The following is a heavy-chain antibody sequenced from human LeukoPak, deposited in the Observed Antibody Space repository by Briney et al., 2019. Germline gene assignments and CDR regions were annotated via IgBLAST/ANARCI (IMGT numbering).Heavy chain of an antibody. CDR1: GCTFTGYY. V-gene: IGHV1-2*02. D-gene: IGHD6-13*01. CDR3: ARLSGIAAAVGY. CDR2: INPNSGGT. J-gene: IGHJ4*02. Sequence: ASETVSCKASGCTFTGYYMHWVRQAPGQGLEWMGWINPNSGGTNYAQKFQGRVTMTRDTSISTAYMELSRLRSDDTAVYYCARLSGIAAAVGYWGQGTLVTVPS.